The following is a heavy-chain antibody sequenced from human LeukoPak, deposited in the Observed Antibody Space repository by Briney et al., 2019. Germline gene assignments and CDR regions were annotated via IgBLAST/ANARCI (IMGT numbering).Heavy chain of an antibody. CDR1: GYTFTGHY. V-gene: IGHV1-2*02. CDR3: ARQSTVTKGSGFDY. J-gene: IGHJ4*02. CDR2: INPNSGGT. D-gene: IGHD4-17*01. Sequence: ASVKVSCKASGYTFTGHYIHWVRQAPGQGLEWMGWINPNSGGTNYAQKFQGRVTMTRDTSISTAYMELSRLRSDDTAVYYCARQSTVTKGSGFDYWGQGTLVTVSS.